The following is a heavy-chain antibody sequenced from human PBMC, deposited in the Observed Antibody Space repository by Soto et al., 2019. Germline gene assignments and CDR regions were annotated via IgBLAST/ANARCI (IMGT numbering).Heavy chain of an antibody. J-gene: IGHJ6*03. CDR1: GFTFSSYW. Sequence: GGSLRLSCAASGFTFSSYWMSWVRQAPGKGLEWVANIKQDGSEKYYVDSVKGRFTISRDNAKNSLYLQMNSLRAEDTAVYYCARSRVAYYYYYMDVWGKGTTVTVSS. CDR3: ARSRVAYYYYYMDV. V-gene: IGHV3-7*05. CDR2: IKQDGSEK.